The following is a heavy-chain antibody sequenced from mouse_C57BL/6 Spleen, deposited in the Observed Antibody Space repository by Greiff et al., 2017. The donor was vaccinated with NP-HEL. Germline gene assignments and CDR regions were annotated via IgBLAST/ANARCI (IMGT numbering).Heavy chain of an antibody. CDR1: GYTFTSYW. J-gene: IGHJ2*01. CDR2: IYPSDSET. Sequence: QVQLKQPGAELVRPGSSVKLSCKASGYTFTSYWMDWVKQRPGQGLEWIGNIYPSDSETHYNQKFKDKATLTVDKSSSTAYMQLSSLTSEDSAVYYCARGYGSRSYFDYWGQGTTLTVSS. V-gene: IGHV1-61*01. CDR3: ARGYGSRSYFDY. D-gene: IGHD1-1*01.